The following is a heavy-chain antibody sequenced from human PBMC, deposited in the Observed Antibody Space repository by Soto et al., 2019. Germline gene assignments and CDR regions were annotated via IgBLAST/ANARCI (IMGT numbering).Heavy chain of an antibody. CDR2: ISYDGSNK. CDR3: AKGPGVKQLATYYFDY. Sequence: PGGSLRLSCAASGFTFSSYGMHWVRQAPGKGLEWVAVISYDGSNKYYADSVKGRFTISRDNSKNTLYLQMNSLRAEDTAVYYCAKGPGVKQLATYYFDYWGQGTLVTVSS. D-gene: IGHD6-6*01. V-gene: IGHV3-30*18. J-gene: IGHJ4*02. CDR1: GFTFSSYG.